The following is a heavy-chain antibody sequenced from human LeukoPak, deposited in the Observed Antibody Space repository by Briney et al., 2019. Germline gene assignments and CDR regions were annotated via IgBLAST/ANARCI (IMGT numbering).Heavy chain of an antibody. CDR3: ARAPSETGGYYPEYFRH. Sequence: GGSLRLSCAASGFTFSNYWMHWVRQAPGKGLVWVSRIKTDGSINYADSVKGRFTISRDNAKNTVSLQMNSLRAEDTAVYCCARAPSETGGYYPEYFRHWGQGTLVTVSS. V-gene: IGHV3-74*01. CDR2: IKTDGSI. CDR1: GFTFSNYW. J-gene: IGHJ1*01. D-gene: IGHD3-22*01.